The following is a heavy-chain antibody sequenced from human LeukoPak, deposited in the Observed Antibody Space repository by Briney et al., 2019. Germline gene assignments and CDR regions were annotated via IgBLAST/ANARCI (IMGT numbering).Heavy chain of an antibody. CDR1: GGSFSGYY. CDR3: ARGLRIGRGAFDI. Sequence: PSETLSLTCAVYGGSFSGYYWSWIRQPPGKGLEWIGEINHSGSTNYNPSLKSRVTISVDTSKNQFSLRLSSVTAADTAVYYCARGLRIGRGAFDIWGQGIMVTVSS. CDR2: INHSGST. J-gene: IGHJ3*02. D-gene: IGHD2-15*01. V-gene: IGHV4-34*01.